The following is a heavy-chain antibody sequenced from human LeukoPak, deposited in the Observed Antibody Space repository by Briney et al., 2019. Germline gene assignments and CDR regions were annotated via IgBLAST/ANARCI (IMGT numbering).Heavy chain of an antibody. CDR2: INPSGGST. CDR1: GYTFTSYY. J-gene: IGHJ4*02. CDR3: ARGGRIAVAGLHHFFDY. V-gene: IGHV1-46*01. Sequence: ASVTVSCKASGYTFTSYYMHWVRQAPGQGLEWMGIINPSGGSTSYAQKFQGRVTMTRDTSTSTVYMELSSLRSEDTAVYYCARGGRIAVAGLHHFFDYWGRGTLVTVSS. D-gene: IGHD6-19*01.